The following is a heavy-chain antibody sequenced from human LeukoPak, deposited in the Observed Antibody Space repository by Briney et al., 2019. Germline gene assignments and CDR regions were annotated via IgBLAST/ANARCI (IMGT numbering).Heavy chain of an antibody. D-gene: IGHD6-13*01. CDR2: IYYSGST. CDR3: ARDRGSSWSTYWFDP. V-gene: IGHV4-59*01. J-gene: IGHJ5*02. Sequence: PSETLSLTCTVSGGSISSYYWSWIRQPPGKGLEWIGHIYYSGSTNYNPSLKSRVTISVDTSKNQFSLRLSSVTAADTAVYYCARDRGSSWSTYWFDPWGQGTLVTVSS. CDR1: GGSISSYY.